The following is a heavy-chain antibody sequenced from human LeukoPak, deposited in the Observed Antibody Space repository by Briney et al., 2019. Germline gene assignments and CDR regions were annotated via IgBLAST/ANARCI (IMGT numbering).Heavy chain of an antibody. V-gene: IGHV5-51*01. CDR1: GYSFPSYW. D-gene: IGHD7-27*01. J-gene: IGHJ3*02. Sequence: GESLKISCKDSGYSFPSYWIGWVRQMPGKGLEWMGIIYPGDSDTRYSPSFQGQVTISADKSINTAYLQWSSLKAPDTAMYYCARSRAPGAADAFDIWGQGTMVTVSS. CDR3: ARSRAPGAADAFDI. CDR2: IYPGDSDT.